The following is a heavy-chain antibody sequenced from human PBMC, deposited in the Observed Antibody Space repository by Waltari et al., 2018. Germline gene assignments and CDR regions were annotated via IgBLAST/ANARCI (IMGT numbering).Heavy chain of an antibody. CDR3: ARVEGAAGLDI. J-gene: IGHJ3*02. Sequence: QVQLVQSGAEVKKPGASVKVSCKASGYPFTSYAMHWGRQAPGQRLEWLGWINAGNGNTKYSQKVQGRVTITRDTSASTAYMELSSLRSEDTAVYYCARVEGAAGLDIWGQGTMVTVSS. D-gene: IGHD3-16*01. CDR1: GYPFTSYA. CDR2: INAGNGNT. V-gene: IGHV1-3*01.